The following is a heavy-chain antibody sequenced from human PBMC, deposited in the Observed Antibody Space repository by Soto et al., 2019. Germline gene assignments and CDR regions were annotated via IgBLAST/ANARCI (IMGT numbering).Heavy chain of an antibody. CDR3: ARYLDAADSGPSFHHCFGC. CDR1: GYSFAAYW. D-gene: IGHD2-2*01. V-gene: IGHV5-10-1*01. J-gene: IGHJ4*02. CDR2: IDPSDSQT. Sequence: ESLKISCKGSGYSFAAYWINWVRQKPGKXLEGMGRIDPSDSQTYYSPSFRGHVTISVTRSITTVFLRWSRPKDSGTAMYYCARYLDAADSGPSFHHCFGCWGQRTRVTASS.